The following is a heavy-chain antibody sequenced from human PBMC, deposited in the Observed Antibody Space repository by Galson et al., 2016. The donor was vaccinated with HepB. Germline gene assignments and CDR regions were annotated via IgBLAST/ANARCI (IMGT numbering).Heavy chain of an antibody. Sequence: SVKVSCKASGYTFTGYYMHWVRQAPGQGLEWMGWINTNSGDTTYAQKFQGRVTMTRDTSITTAYMELSSLRSDEAAMYYCARDPRGFCSGTGCFALDIWGQGTLVTVSS. V-gene: IGHV1-2*02. J-gene: IGHJ3*02. CDR1: GYTFTGYY. D-gene: IGHD2-2*01. CDR3: ARDPRGFCSGTGCFALDI. CDR2: INTNSGDT.